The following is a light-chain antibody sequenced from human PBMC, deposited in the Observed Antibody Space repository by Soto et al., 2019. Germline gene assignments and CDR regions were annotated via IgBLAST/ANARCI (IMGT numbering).Light chain of an antibody. J-gene: IGKJ1*01. CDR2: AAS. Sequence: FVLTPSPGNLSLSPVERVTLPCKVSQSVTNSELAWYQQKPGQAPRLLIYAASSRATGIPDRFSGGGSGTDFTLTISRLGPEDSAVYYCQNHGTTFGQGTKVE. CDR1: QSVTNSE. V-gene: IGKV3-20*01. CDR3: QNHGTT.